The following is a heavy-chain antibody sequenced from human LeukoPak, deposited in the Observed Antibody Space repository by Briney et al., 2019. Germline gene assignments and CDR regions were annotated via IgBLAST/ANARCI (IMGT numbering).Heavy chain of an antibody. Sequence: GGSLRLSCTTSGFTCGDYAMSWVRQAPGKGLEWVSFIRRKAHGGTTEYAASVKGRFSSSRDDSKSIAYLQMNSLKTEDTAVHFCTRVTYYYDNSGYFHFDSWGQGSLVTVSS. J-gene: IGHJ4*02. CDR1: GFTCGDYA. CDR3: TRVTYYYDNSGYFHFDS. CDR2: IRRKAHGGTT. D-gene: IGHD3-22*01. V-gene: IGHV3-49*04.